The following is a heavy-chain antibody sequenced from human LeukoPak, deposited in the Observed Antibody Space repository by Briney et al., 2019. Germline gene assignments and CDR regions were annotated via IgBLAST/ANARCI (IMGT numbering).Heavy chain of an antibody. CDR3: ARGPAARSYYYYMDV. CDR2: MNPNSGNT. D-gene: IGHD2-15*01. V-gene: IGHV1-8*02. J-gene: IGHJ6*03. CDR1: GYTFTSYG. Sequence: ASVKVSCKASGYTFTSYGISWVRQAPGQGLEWMGWMNPNSGNTGYAQKFQGRVTMTRNTSISTAYMELSSLRSEDTAVYYCARGPAARSYYYYMDVWGKGTTVTISS.